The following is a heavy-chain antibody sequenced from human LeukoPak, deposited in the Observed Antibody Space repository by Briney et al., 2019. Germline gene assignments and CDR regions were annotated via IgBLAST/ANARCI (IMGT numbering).Heavy chain of an antibody. D-gene: IGHD4-17*01. Sequence: GGSLRLSCAASGFTFSSYEMNWVRQAPGKGLEWVSYISSSGSTIYYADSVKGRFTISRDNAKNSLYLQMNSLRAEDTAVYYCAREGATVTVFYYYYMDVWGKGTTVTISS. CDR3: AREGATVTVFYYYYMDV. V-gene: IGHV3-48*03. CDR2: ISSSGSTI. J-gene: IGHJ6*03. CDR1: GFTFSSYE.